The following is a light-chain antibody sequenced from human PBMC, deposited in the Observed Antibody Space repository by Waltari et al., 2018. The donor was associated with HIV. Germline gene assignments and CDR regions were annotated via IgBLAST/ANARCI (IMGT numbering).Light chain of an antibody. CDR1: SSDVGGYNY. V-gene: IGLV2-8*01. CDR2: AVS. CDR3: SSYAGSNNVI. J-gene: IGLJ2*01. Sequence: QSVLTQPPSASGSPGQSVTISCTGTSSDVGGYNYVSWYQQHPGKAPKLMIYAVSKRPSGVPDRFSGSKSGNTASLTVSGLQAEDEAEYYCSSYAGSNNVIFGGGTKLTVL.